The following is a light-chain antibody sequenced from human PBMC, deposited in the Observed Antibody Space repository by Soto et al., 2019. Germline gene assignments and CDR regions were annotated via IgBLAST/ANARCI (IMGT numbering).Light chain of an antibody. V-gene: IGKV1-6*01. Sequence: AIQLTQSPTSLSASVADRVTISCRASQGIGNDLARYQQKPGKAPRLLIFAASNLRGGVTSRFSGSGSGTDFTLTILHLQPEDFATYYCQQLTRYPSTFGGGTKVDIK. CDR3: QQLTRYPST. CDR2: AAS. CDR1: QGIGND. J-gene: IGKJ4*01.